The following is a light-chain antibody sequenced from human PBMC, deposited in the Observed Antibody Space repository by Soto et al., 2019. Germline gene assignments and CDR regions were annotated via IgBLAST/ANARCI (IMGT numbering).Light chain of an antibody. CDR1: QGIGNA. CDR2: DAS. V-gene: IGKV1-13*02. Sequence: AAQLTQSPSSLSASVGDRVTMSCRASQGIGNALAWYQQKPGKAPKFLMYDASSLERGVPSRFSGSGSGTEITLTISSLQPDDFATYYCQQYDTNSRTFGQGTKVDIK. CDR3: QQYDTNSRT. J-gene: IGKJ1*01.